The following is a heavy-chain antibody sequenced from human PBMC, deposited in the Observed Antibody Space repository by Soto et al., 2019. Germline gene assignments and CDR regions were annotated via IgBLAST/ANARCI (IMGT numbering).Heavy chain of an antibody. V-gene: IGHV1-3*01. CDR1: GYTFTSYP. J-gene: IGHJ4*02. CDR2: INVDTGNT. D-gene: IGHD3-10*01. CDR3: ARDDLGSSDY. Sequence: QVQLVQSGTEVKKPGASVKVSCEASGYTFTSYPMHWVRQAPGQRLEWMGWINVDTGNTKYSQKFQGRVTITRDNSASTAYMELSNLRSEDTAVYYCARDDLGSSDYWGQGTLVTVSS.